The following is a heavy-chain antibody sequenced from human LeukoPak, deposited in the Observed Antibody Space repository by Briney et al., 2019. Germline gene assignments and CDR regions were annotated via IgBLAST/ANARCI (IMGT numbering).Heavy chain of an antibody. V-gene: IGHV3-7*01. J-gene: IGHJ4*02. CDR3: SSSLEY. D-gene: IGHD6-6*01. CDR1: GFNFGNSW. Sequence: GGSLRLSCAASGFNFGNSWMDWVRQAPGKGLEWVANIKHDGSEKYYVDSVKGRFTISRDNAKKSLFLQLNSLRDEDTAVYYCSSSLEYWGQGILVTVSS. CDR2: IKHDGSEK.